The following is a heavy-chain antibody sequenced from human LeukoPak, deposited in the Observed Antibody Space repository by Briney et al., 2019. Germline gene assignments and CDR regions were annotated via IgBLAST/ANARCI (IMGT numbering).Heavy chain of an antibody. CDR3: AKLTTS. Sequence: GRSLRLSCAASGFTFSSYGMHWVRQAPGKGLEWVAVISYDGSNKYYADSVKGRFTISRDNSKNTLYLQMNSLRAEDTAVYYCAKLTTSWGQGTLVTVSS. CDR2: ISYDGSNK. J-gene: IGHJ4*02. D-gene: IGHD4-11*01. V-gene: IGHV3-30*18. CDR1: GFTFSSYG.